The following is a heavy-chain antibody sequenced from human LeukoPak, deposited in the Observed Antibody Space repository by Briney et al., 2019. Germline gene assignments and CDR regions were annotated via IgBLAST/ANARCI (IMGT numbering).Heavy chain of an antibody. CDR3: ARDQYSSGWYPGYYGMDV. D-gene: IGHD6-19*01. CDR2: IYYSGST. J-gene: IGHJ6*02. V-gene: IGHV4-31*03. CDR1: GGSISSGGYY. Sequence: PSETLSLTCTVSGGSISSGGYYWSWIRQHPGKGLEWIGYIYYSGSTYYNPSLKSRVTMSVDTSKNQFSLKLSSVTAADTAVYYCARDQYSSGWYPGYYGMDVWGQGTTVTVSS.